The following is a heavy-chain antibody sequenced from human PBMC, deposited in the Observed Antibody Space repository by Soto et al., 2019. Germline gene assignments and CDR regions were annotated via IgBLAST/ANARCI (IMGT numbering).Heavy chain of an antibody. CDR3: ARDPGAYSSSGRYYYGMDV. CDR2: ISYDGSNT. CDR1: GFTFSSYA. J-gene: IGHJ6*02. D-gene: IGHD6-13*01. Sequence: QVQLVESGGGVVQPGRSLRLSCAASGFTFSSYAMHWVRQAPGKGLEWVAVISYDGSNTYYADSVKGRFTISRDNSKNTLYLQMNSLRAEDTAVYYCARDPGAYSSSGRYYYGMDVWGQGTTVTVSS. V-gene: IGHV3-30-3*01.